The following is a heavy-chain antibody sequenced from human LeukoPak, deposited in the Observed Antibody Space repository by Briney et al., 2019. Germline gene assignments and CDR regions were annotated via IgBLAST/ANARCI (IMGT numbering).Heavy chain of an antibody. D-gene: IGHD1-26*01. CDR2: MSNDGN. Sequence: PGGSLRLSCAASGFTFSSYTMHWVRQAPGKGLEWVAVMSNDGNYYADSEKGRFTISRDNSKDTLYLQMNSRRPEDTAVYYCARDGGGGGSYPDYWGQGTLVTVSS. V-gene: IGHV3-30*04. J-gene: IGHJ4*02. CDR3: ARDGGGGGSYPDY. CDR1: GFTFSSYT.